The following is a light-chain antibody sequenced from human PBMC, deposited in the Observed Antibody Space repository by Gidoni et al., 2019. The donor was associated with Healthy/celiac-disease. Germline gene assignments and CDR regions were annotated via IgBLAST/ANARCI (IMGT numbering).Light chain of an antibody. CDR2: EVR. J-gene: IGLJ2*01. V-gene: IGLV2-14*01. Sequence: QSALTQPASVSGSPGQSIPIPCTGTRSDVGGYNYVSWYQHHPGKAPKRMISEVRNRPAGVSNRFSGSKSGNTASLTISGLQAEDEAEYYCSSYTSSSSVVFGGGTKLTVL. CDR3: SSYTSSSSVV. CDR1: RSDVGGYNY.